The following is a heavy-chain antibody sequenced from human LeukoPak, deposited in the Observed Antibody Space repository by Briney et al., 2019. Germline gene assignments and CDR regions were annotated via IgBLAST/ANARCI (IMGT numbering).Heavy chain of an antibody. CDR2: INHSGST. CDR1: GGSFSGYY. J-gene: IGHJ4*02. CDR3: ARYDNNKYFDY. D-gene: IGHD3-9*01. Sequence: SETLSLTCAVYGGSFSGYYWSWIRQPPGKGLEWIGEINHSGSTNYNPSLKSRVTISVDTSKNQFSLKLNSVTAADTAVYYCARYDNNKYFDYWGQGTLVTVSS. V-gene: IGHV4-34*01.